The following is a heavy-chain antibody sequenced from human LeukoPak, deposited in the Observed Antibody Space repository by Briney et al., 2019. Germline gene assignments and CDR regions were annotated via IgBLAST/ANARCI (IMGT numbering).Heavy chain of an antibody. CDR2: IKSKSDGGAT. V-gene: IGHV3-15*01. Sequence: GGSLRLSCAASGFPLSNVWTSWVRQAPGKGLEWLGRIKSKSDGGATDYAAPVRGRFTISRDDSKNTLYLQMNSLKTDDTAVYYWTTLISGFWSGKTDYWGQGTLVTVSS. J-gene: IGHJ4*02. CDR3: TTLISGFWSGKTDY. CDR1: GFPLSNVW. D-gene: IGHD3-3*01.